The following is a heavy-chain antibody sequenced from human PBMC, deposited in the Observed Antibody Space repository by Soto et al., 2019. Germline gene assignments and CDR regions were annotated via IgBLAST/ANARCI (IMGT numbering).Heavy chain of an antibody. Sequence: QVQLQESGPGLVKPSETLSLTCTVSGGSISSYYWSWIRQPPGKGLEWIGYIYYSGSTNYNPSLKGRVTIPVDTSKNHFSLKLSSVTAANTAVYYGAPYRGYRNSFAYGGRGTRVPASS. J-gene: IGHJ4*02. CDR2: IYYSGST. CDR3: APYRGYRNSFAY. CDR1: GGSISSYY. D-gene: IGHD5-12*01. V-gene: IGHV4-59*01.